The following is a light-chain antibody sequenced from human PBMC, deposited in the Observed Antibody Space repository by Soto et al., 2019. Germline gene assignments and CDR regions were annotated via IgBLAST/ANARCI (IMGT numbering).Light chain of an antibody. CDR2: EVT. CDR1: SGDIGGYNY. Sequence: QSALTQPASVSGSPGQSITISCTGTSGDIGGYNYVSWYQQHPGKAPKLLISEVTNRPSGVSNRFSGSKSGNTASLTISGLQAEDEADYYCSSYAGSNNPPYVFGTGTKLTVL. CDR3: SSYAGSNNPPYV. V-gene: IGLV2-14*01. J-gene: IGLJ1*01.